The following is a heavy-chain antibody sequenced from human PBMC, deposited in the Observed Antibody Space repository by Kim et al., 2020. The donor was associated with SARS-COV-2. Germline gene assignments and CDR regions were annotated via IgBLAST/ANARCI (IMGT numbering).Heavy chain of an antibody. Sequence: GSLRLSCAASGFTVSSNYMSWVRQAPGKGREWVSVIYSGGSTYYADSVKGRFTISRDNSKNTLYLQMNSLRAEDTAVYYCALYSSGWYFVYWGQGTLVTVSS. J-gene: IGHJ4*02. CDR1: GFTVSSNY. V-gene: IGHV3-66*01. CDR3: ALYSSGWYFVY. CDR2: IYSGGST. D-gene: IGHD6-19*01.